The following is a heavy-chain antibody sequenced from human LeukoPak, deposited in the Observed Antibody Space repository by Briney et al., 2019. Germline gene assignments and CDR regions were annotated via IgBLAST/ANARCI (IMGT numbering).Heavy chain of an antibody. CDR1: GFTFSSYG. J-gene: IGHJ4*02. Sequence: GALRLSCAASGFTFSSYGMPWVRQAPGKGLEWVAVISYDGSNKYYADSVKGRFTIPRDNSKNTLYLQMNSLRAEDTAVYYCAKAYSYGSNRFDYWGQGTLVTVSS. D-gene: IGHD5-18*01. CDR3: AKAYSYGSNRFDY. CDR2: ISYDGSNK. V-gene: IGHV3-30*18.